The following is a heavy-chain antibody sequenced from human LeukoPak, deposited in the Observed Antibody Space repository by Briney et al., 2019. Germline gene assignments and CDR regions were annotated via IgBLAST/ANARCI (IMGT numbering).Heavy chain of an antibody. D-gene: IGHD1-7*01. CDR3: ARTTGNYGYYFDY. J-gene: IGHJ4*02. CDR1: SGSINFYY. CDR2: IYYRGST. Sequence: SETLSLTCTVSSGSINFYYWSWIRQTPRKGLEWIGYIYYRGSTNYNPSLKSRVTISVDTPKNQFSLNLSSVTAADTAIYYCARTTGNYGYYFDYWGQGAQVTVSS. V-gene: IGHV4-59*01.